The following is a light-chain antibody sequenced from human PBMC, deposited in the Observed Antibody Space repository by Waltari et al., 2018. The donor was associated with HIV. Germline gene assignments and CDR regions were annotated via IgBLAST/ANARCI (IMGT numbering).Light chain of an antibody. CDR3: GESHTSDGYVGQV. Sequence: LPVLTPPPSASALLGASIKLTSTLSSAHSTYPTEWYQHRPGRSPQYIMTVKCDGSHCKGDGIPYRFMGPSPGGDRYLTFSNLQSDDEAEYHGGESHTSDGYVGQVFGGGTKLTVL. CDR2: VKCDGSH. V-gene: IGLV4-3*01. J-gene: IGLJ3*02. CDR1: SAHSTYP.